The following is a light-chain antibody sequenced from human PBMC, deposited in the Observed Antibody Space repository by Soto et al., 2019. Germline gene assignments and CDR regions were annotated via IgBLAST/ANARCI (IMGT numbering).Light chain of an antibody. J-gene: IGKJ4*01. CDR2: GAT. CDR3: QQYGSSPGT. CDR1: ESVSDY. Sequence: EIVLTQSPGALSLSPGERATLSCWASESVSDYLAWYQQKPGLAPRLLIHGATKRTSGTPDRFSGSGSGTDFTLTISRLEPEDFAVYYCQQYGSSPGTFGGGTKVDIK. V-gene: IGKV3-20*01.